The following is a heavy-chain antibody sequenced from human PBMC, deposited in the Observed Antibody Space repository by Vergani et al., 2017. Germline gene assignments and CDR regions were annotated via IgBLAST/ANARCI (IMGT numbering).Heavy chain of an antibody. CDR1: GDSISRSHYY. Sequence: QLQLQESGPGLVKPSETLSLSCRVSGDSISRSHYYWGFIRQPPGKGLEWIGSISASGSPYYNPTLKSRLAFSVDTSKNHFSLRLKPVTATDTGMYYCARPVGPSAIADGYHVWGQGTMVTVS. J-gene: IGHJ3*01. CDR2: ISASGSP. V-gene: IGHV4-39*02. D-gene: IGHD3-10*01. CDR3: ARPVGPSAIADGYHV.